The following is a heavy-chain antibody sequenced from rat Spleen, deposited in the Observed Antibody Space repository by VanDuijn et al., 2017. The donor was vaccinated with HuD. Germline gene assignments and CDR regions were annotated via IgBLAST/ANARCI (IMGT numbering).Heavy chain of an antibody. Sequence: QVQLKESGPGLVQPSQTLSLTCAVSGFSLTSHHVHWVRQPPGKGLEWVGIMWSDGDTSYNSVLCSRLSISRDTSKSQVFLKMNSLQTEDTATYYCARDTMGMTPFAFWGQGTLVTVSS. CDR2: MWSDGDT. V-gene: IGHV2-32*01. D-gene: IGHD1-7*01. CDR3: ARDTMGMTPFAF. CDR1: GFSLTSHH. J-gene: IGHJ3*01.